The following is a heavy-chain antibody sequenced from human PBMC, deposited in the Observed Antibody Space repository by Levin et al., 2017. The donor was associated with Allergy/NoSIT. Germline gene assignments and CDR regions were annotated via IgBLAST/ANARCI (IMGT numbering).Heavy chain of an antibody. CDR1: GFTFSSYA. D-gene: IGHD5-18*01. CDR3: ATGRQPRELDY. J-gene: IGHJ4*02. CDR2: ISGSGGST. V-gene: IGHV3-23*01. Sequence: QRGESLKISCAASGFTFSSYAMSWVRQAPGKGMEWVSAISGSGGSTYYADSVKGRFTISRDNSKNTLALQMNSLRAEDTAVYYCATGRQPRELDYWGQGTLVTVSS.